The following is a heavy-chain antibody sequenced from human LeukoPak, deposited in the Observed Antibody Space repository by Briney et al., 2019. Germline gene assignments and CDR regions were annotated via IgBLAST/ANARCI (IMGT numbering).Heavy chain of an antibody. CDR3: ARDRLSAISSWYKVGAFDI. J-gene: IGHJ3*02. CDR1: GFTVSSNY. D-gene: IGHD6-13*01. Sequence: GGSLRLSCAVSGFTVSSNYMSWVRQAPGKGLEWVSAISGSGGSTYYADSVKGRFTISRDNSKNTLYLQMNSLRAEDTAVYYCARDRLSAISSWYKVGAFDIWGQGTMVTVSS. V-gene: IGHV3-66*02. CDR2: ISGSGGST.